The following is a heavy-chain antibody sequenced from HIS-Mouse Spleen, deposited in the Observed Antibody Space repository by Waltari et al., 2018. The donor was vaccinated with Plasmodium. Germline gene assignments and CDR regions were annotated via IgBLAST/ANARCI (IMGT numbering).Heavy chain of an antibody. D-gene: IGHD6-13*01. CDR3: ARDRSAAALLGY. CDR1: GFTLRSDI. CDR2: ISSSSSYI. J-gene: IGHJ4*02. V-gene: IGHV3-21*01. Sequence: EVQLVESGGGLVKPGGSLRLSWAASGFTLRSDIMNGVRQAPGKGLEWVSSISSSSSYIYYADSVKGRFTISRDNAKNSLYLQMNSLRAEDTAVYYCARDRSAAALLGYWGQGTLVTVSS.